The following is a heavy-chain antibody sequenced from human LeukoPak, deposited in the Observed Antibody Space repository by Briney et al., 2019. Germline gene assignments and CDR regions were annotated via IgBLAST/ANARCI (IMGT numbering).Heavy chain of an antibody. Sequence: PGGSLRLSCAASGFTFSSYGMHWVRQAPGKGLEWVAVVSYDGSNKYYADSVKGRFTISRDNSKNTLYLQMNSLRSEDTAVYYCARDRGSGSYYHYAMGVWGQGTTVTVSS. D-gene: IGHD3-10*01. CDR2: VSYDGSNK. J-gene: IGHJ6*02. CDR1: GFTFSSYG. V-gene: IGHV3-30*03. CDR3: ARDRGSGSYYHYAMGV.